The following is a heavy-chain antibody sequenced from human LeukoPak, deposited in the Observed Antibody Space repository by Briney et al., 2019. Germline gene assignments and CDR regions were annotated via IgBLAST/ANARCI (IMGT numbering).Heavy chain of an antibody. D-gene: IGHD2-2*01. CDR1: GGAFSNYF. CDR3: ARGQYCSTTTCYSARRYFDF. Sequence: SETLSLTCAVSGGAFSNYFWTWIRQPPGKGLEWIAEINDSGSTNSNSSLRSRVAISLDTSKNQFSLRLTSVTAADTAVYSCARGQYCSTTTCYSARRYFDFWGQGTLVTVSS. CDR2: INDSGST. J-gene: IGHJ4*02. V-gene: IGHV4-34*01.